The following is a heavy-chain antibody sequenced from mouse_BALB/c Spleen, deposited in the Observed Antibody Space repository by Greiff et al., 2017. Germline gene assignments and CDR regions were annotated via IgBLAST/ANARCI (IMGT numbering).Heavy chain of an antibody. CDR1: GFNIKDTY. CDR3: ARKDYYGSSYDYFDY. Sequence: EVQLQQSGAELVKPGASVKLSCTASGFNIKDTYMHWVKQRPEQGLEWIGRIDPANGNTKYDPKFQGKATITADTSSNTAYLQLSSLTSEDTAVYYCARKDYYGSSYDYFDYWGQGTTLTVSS. J-gene: IGHJ2*01. D-gene: IGHD1-1*01. V-gene: IGHV14-3*02. CDR2: IDPANGNT.